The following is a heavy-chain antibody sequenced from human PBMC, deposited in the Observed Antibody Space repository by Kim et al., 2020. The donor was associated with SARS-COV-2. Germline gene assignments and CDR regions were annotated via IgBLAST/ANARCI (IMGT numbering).Heavy chain of an antibody. CDR1: GGSISSSSYY. CDR2: IYYSGST. J-gene: IGHJ4*02. CDR3: ASQTLGYCSGGSCQDY. D-gene: IGHD2-15*01. Sequence: SETLSLTCTVSGGSISSSSYYLGWIRQPPGKGLEWIGSIYYSGSTYYNPSLKSRVTISVDTSKNQFSLKLSSVTAADTAVYYCASQTLGYCSGGSCQDYWGQGTLVTVSS. V-gene: IGHV4-39*07.